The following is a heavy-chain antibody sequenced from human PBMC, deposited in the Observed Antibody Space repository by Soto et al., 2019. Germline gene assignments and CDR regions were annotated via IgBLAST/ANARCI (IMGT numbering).Heavy chain of an antibody. CDR3: ARVHNWNYQSGYYYYGMDV. J-gene: IGHJ6*02. D-gene: IGHD1-7*01. CDR1: GGSFSGYY. Sequence: KPSETLSLTCAVYGGSFSGYYWSWIRQPPGKGLEWIGEINHSGSTNYNPSLKSRVTISVDTSKNQFSLKLSSVTAADTAVYYCARVHNWNYQSGYYYYGMDVWGQGTTVTVSS. CDR2: INHSGST. V-gene: IGHV4-34*01.